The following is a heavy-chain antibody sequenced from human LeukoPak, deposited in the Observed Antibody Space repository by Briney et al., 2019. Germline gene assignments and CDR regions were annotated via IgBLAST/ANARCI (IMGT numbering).Heavy chain of an antibody. Sequence: GASVKVSCKASGYTFTGYYMHWVRQAPGQGLEWMGIINPSGGSTSYAQKFQGRVTMTRDTSISTAYMELSRLRSDDTAVYYCARAAHYYDSSGYPIDYWGQGTLVTVSS. V-gene: IGHV1-2*02. J-gene: IGHJ4*02. D-gene: IGHD3-22*01. CDR1: GYTFTGYY. CDR3: ARAAHYYDSSGYPIDY. CDR2: INPSGGST.